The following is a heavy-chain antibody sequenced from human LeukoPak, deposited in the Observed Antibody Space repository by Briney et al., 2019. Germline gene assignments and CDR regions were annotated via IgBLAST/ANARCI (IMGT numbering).Heavy chain of an antibody. CDR1: GDSISSYY. CDR3: ARDPCGGDCYHNWFDP. J-gene: IGHJ5*02. D-gene: IGHD2-21*01. V-gene: IGHV4-4*07. CDR2: IYTSGST. Sequence: SETLSLTCTVSGDSISSYYWSWIRQPAGKGLEWIGRIYTSGSTNYNPSLKSRVTMSVDTSKNQFSLKLSSVTAADTAVYYCARDPCGGDCYHNWFDPWGQGTLVTVSS.